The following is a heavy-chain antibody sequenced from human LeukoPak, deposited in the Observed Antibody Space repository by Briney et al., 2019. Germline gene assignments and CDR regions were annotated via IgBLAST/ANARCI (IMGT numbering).Heavy chain of an antibody. J-gene: IGHJ5*02. CDR3: VTDKSLYNGRSGWFDP. D-gene: IGHD5-24*01. Sequence: GGSLRLSCAASGFSFNTHAMHWVRQAPGKGLEWVAIILYDGSKQYYADSVKGRFTISRDNSKNMVYLQLNSLTTEDTAMYYCVTDKSLYNGRSGWFDPWGQRILVTVSS. V-gene: IGHV3-30*04. CDR1: GFSFNTHA. CDR2: ILYDGSKQ.